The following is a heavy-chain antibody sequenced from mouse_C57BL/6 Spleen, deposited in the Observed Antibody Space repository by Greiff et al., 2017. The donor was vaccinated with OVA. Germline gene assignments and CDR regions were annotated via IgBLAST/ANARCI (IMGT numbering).Heavy chain of an antibody. D-gene: IGHD2-3*01. V-gene: IGHV1-72*01. CDR2: IDPNSGGT. J-gene: IGHJ4*01. CDR3: ARFPLYDGYYDDYAMDY. Sequence: QVQLQQPGAELVKPGASVKLSCKASGYTFTSYWMHWVKQRPGRGLEWIGRIDPNSGGTKYNEQFKSKATLTVDKPSSTASMQISSLTSEDSAVYYCARFPLYDGYYDDYAMDYWGQGTSVTVSS. CDR1: GYTFTSYW.